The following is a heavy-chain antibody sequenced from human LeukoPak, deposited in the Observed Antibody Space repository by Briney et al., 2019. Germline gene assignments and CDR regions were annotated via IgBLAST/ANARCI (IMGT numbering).Heavy chain of an antibody. CDR3: AKNVGSGGYSYGPGGAFDI. Sequence: GGSLRLSCAASGFTSSSYAMSWVRQAPGKGLEWVSAISGSGAGIYYADSVKGRFTISRDNSKNTLYLQMNSLRAEDTAVYYCAKNVGSGGYSYGPGGAFDIWGQGTMVTVSS. V-gene: IGHV3-23*01. J-gene: IGHJ3*02. CDR2: ISGSGAGI. D-gene: IGHD5-18*01. CDR1: GFTSSSYA.